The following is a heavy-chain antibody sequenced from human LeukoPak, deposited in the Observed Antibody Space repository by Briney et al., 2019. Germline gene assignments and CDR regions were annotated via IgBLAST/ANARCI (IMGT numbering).Heavy chain of an antibody. CDR3: ARGGVGADPGDAFDI. CDR1: GFTFSGAS. J-gene: IGHJ3*02. Sequence: GGSLRLSCAASGFTFSGASMNWVRQAPGKGLEWISYISISGDIVYYEDSVKGRFTISRDNAKNSLWLQMNSLRAEDTAVYYCARGGVGADPGDAFDIWGQGTMVTVSS. V-gene: IGHV3-48*01. D-gene: IGHD1-26*01. CDR2: ISISGDIV.